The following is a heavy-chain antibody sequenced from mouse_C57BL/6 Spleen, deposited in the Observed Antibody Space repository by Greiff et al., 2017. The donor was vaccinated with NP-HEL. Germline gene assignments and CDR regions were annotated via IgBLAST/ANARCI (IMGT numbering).Heavy chain of an antibody. V-gene: IGHV1-55*01. J-gene: IGHJ1*03. CDR2: IYPGSGST. Sequence: QVQLQQPGAELVKPGASVKMSCKASGYTFTSYWITWVKQRPGQGLEWIGDIYPGSGSTNYNEKFKSKATLTVDKYSSTAYMQLSSLTSEDSAIYYCARGDDYDRDWYFDVWGTGTTVTVSS. CDR3: ARGDDYDRDWYFDV. CDR1: GYTFTSYW. D-gene: IGHD2-4*01.